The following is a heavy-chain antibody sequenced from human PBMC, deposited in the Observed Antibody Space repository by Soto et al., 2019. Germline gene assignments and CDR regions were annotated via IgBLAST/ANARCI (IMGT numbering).Heavy chain of an antibody. CDR1: GFIFINNG. V-gene: IGHV3-30*02. CDR3: TIVRVADSALDH. Sequence: GGSLRLSCIGSGFIFINNGMHWVRQTPGKGLEWVAFMSYDGSDTFYADSVKGRFTISRDNSKNTLFLHMSNLRAEDTAMYYCTIVRVADSALDHWGQGTLVTVSS. J-gene: IGHJ4*02. CDR2: MSYDGSDT. D-gene: IGHD3-10*02.